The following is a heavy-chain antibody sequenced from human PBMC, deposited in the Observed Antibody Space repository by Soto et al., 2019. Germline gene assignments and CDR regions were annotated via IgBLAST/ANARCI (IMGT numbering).Heavy chain of an antibody. CDR2: IIPIFGTA. CDR3: ASSTGTRAEYYYYGMDV. V-gene: IGHV1-69*01. CDR1: GGTFSSYA. J-gene: IGHJ6*02. D-gene: IGHD1-1*01. Sequence: SVKVSCKASGGTFSSYAISWVRQAPGQGLEWMGGIIPIFGTANYAQKFQGRVTITADESTSTAYMELSSLRSEDTAVYYCASSTGTRAEYYYYGMDVWGQGTTVTVSS.